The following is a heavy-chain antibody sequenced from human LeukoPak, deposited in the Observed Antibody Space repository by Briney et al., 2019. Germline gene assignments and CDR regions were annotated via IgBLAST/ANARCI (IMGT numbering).Heavy chain of an antibody. Sequence: GGSLRLSCAASGFTFSSYSMNWVRQAPGKGLEWVSSISSSSSYIYYADSVKGRFTISRDNAKNSLYLQMNSLRAEDTAVYYCARRRIVVVPAATYYFDYWGQGTLVTVSS. V-gene: IGHV3-21*01. CDR2: ISSSSSYI. CDR3: ARRRIVVVPAATYYFDY. CDR1: GFTFSSYS. D-gene: IGHD2-2*01. J-gene: IGHJ4*02.